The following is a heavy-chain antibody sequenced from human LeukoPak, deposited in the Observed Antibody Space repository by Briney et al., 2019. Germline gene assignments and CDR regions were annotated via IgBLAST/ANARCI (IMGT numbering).Heavy chain of an antibody. CDR3: ARDRVGSSDY. J-gene: IGHJ4*02. Sequence: SETLSLTCTVSGGSISSYYWSWIRQPPGKGLEWIGYIYYSGSTYYNPSLKSRVTISVDTSKNQFSLKLSSVTAADTAVYYCARDRVGSSDYWGQGTLVTVSS. V-gene: IGHV4-59*12. CDR2: IYYSGST. CDR1: GGSISSYY. D-gene: IGHD1-26*01.